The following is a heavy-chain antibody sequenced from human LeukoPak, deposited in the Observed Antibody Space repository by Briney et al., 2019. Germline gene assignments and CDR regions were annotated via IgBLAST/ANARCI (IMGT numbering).Heavy chain of an antibody. D-gene: IGHD5-12*01. J-gene: IGHJ4*02. V-gene: IGHV3-7*01. Sequence: PGGSLRLSCAASGFTFSSYWMSWVRQAPGKGLEWVANIKQDGSEKYYVDSVKGRFTISRDNAKNSLYLQMNSLRAEDTAVYYCARDKGGYPTYSDYWGQGTLVTVSS. CDR3: ARDKGGYPTYSDY. CDR2: IKQDGSEK. CDR1: GFTFSSYW.